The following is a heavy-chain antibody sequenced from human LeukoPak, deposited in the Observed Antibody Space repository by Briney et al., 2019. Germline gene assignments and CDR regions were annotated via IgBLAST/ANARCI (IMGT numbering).Heavy chain of an antibody. CDR1: GGSISSGGYY. D-gene: IGHD6-13*01. Sequence: SETLSLTCTVSGGSISSGGYYWSWIRQHPGKGLVWIGYIYYSGSTYYNPSLKSRVTISVDTSKNQFSLKLSSVTAADTAVYYCANLRGAAAGTRWFDPWGQGTLVTVSS. CDR3: ANLRGAAAGTRWFDP. CDR2: IYYSGST. V-gene: IGHV4-31*03. J-gene: IGHJ5*02.